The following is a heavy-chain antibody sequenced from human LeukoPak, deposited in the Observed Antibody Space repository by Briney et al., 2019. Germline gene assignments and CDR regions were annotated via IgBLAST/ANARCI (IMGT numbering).Heavy chain of an antibody. CDR1: GGSISSGDYY. CDR3: ASTGGWYGGYYYYMDV. V-gene: IGHV4-30-4*08. J-gene: IGHJ6*03. Sequence: SQTLSLTCTVSGGSISSGDYYWSWIRQPPGKGLEWIGYIYYSGSTYYNPSLKSRVTISVDTSKNQFSLKLSSVTAADTAVYYCASTGGWYGGYYYYMDVWGKGTTVTVSS. D-gene: IGHD6-19*01. CDR2: IYYSGST.